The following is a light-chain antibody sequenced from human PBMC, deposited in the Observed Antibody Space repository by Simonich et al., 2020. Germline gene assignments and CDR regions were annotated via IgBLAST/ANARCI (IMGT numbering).Light chain of an antibody. CDR1: QSIRSW. Sequence: DIQMTQSPSTLSASVGDRVTITCRASQSIRSWLAWYQQKPGKAPKLLIYKASSLESGVPSRFSGSGSGTEFTLTISSLQPDDFATYYCQQYYSYPPLTFGGGTKVEIK. V-gene: IGKV1-5*03. CDR3: QQYYSYPPLT. CDR2: KAS. J-gene: IGKJ4*01.